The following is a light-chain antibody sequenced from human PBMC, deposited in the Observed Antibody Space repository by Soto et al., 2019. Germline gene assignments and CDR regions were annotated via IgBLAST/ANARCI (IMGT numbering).Light chain of an antibody. CDR1: QSVSSSY. V-gene: IGKV3-20*01. CDR3: QRYGSYSWT. J-gene: IGKJ1*01. Sequence: EIVLTQSPGTLSLSPGERATLSCRASQSVSSSYLAWYQQKPGQAPRLLIYGASSRATGIPDRFSGSGSGTDFTLTISRLDPEDFAVYYCQRYGSYSWTFGQGTMVDIK. CDR2: GAS.